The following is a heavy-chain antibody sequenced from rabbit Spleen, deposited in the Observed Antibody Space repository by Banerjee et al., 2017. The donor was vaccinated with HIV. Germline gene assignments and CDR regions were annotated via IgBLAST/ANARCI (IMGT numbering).Heavy chain of an antibody. CDR2: IDVVKSGST. D-gene: IGHD6-1*01. Sequence: QQQLVESGGGLVQPGASLTLTCKGSGLDFNIPYWICWVRQAPGKGLEWIACIDVVKSGSTYYASWAKGRFTISKTSSTTVTLQMTSLTAADTATYFCVREAGYGGYGDANLWGQGTLVTVS. CDR3: VREAGYGGYGDANL. J-gene: IGHJ4*01. CDR1: GLDFNIPYW. V-gene: IGHV1S45*01.